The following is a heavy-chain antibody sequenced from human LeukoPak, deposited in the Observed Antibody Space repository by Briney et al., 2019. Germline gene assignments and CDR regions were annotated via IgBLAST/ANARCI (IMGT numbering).Heavy chain of an antibody. CDR3: AREKDVLLWFGELWY. D-gene: IGHD3-10*01. CDR1: GFTFSSYA. Sequence: GGSLRLSCAASGFTFSSYAMHWVRQAPGKGLEYVSAISSNGGSTYYANSVKGRFTISRDNSKNTLYLQMGSLRAEDMAVYYCAREKDVLLWFGELWYWGQGTLVTVSS. CDR2: ISSNGGST. J-gene: IGHJ4*02. V-gene: IGHV3-64*01.